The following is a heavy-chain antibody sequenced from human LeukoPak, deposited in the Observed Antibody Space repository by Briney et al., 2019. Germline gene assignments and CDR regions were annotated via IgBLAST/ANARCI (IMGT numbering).Heavy chain of an antibody. CDR1: GFTFSSYG. D-gene: IGHD6-19*01. CDR3: ARDLGEQWLVRDDAFDI. CDR2: ISYDGSNK. J-gene: IGHJ3*02. Sequence: GGSLRLSCAASGFTFSSYGMHWVRQAPGKGLEWVAVISYDGSNKYYADSVKGRFTISRDNSKNTLYLQMNSLRAEDTAVYYCARDLGEQWLVRDDAFDIWGQGTMVTVSS. V-gene: IGHV3-30*19.